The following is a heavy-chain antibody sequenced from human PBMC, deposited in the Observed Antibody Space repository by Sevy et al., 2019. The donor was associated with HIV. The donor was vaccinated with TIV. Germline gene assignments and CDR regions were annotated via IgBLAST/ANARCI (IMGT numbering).Heavy chain of an antibody. Sequence: SETLSLTCAVYGGSFSSFYWSWIRQPPGKGLEWIGYIYYNGTTNHNPSLRKRVTISADTSKNRVSLNLRSVTDADTAVYFCARGKVLFDYWGQGILVTVSS. D-gene: IGHD2-8*01. CDR2: IYYNGTT. CDR3: ARGKVLFDY. V-gene: IGHV4-59*01. CDR1: GGSFSSFY. J-gene: IGHJ4*02.